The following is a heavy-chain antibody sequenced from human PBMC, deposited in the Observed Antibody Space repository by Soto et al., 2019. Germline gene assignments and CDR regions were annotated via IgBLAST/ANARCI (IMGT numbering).Heavy chain of an antibody. D-gene: IGHD3-22*01. CDR3: ARDSPDYYDSSGYYGADAFDI. Sequence: QVQLQESGPGLVKPSQTLSLTCTVSGGSISSGGYYWSWIRQHPGKGLEWIGYIYYSGSTYYNPSLKSQVSISVDTSKHHVSLKLSSVTGADTAVYYCARDSPDYYDSSGYYGADAFDIWGHGTMVTVSS. V-gene: IGHV4-31*01. CDR2: IYYSGST. J-gene: IGHJ3*02. CDR1: GGSISSGGYY.